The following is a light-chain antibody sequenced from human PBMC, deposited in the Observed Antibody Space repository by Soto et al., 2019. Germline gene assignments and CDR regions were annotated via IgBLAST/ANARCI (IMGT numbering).Light chain of an antibody. Sequence: EIVMTQSPATLSVSPGERATLSCRASQSVSSNLAWYQQKPGQAPRLLISGAYTRATDIPARFSGSGSGTEFTLTISSLQSEDFAVYYCQHYNNWPYTFGQGNKLEIK. CDR3: QHYNNWPYT. CDR1: QSVSSN. J-gene: IGKJ2*01. CDR2: GAY. V-gene: IGKV3-15*01.